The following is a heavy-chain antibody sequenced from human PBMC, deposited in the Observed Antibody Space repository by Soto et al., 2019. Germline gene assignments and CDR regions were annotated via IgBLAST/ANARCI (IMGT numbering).Heavy chain of an antibody. J-gene: IGHJ4*02. CDR2: ISISSSTI. D-gene: IGHD6-19*01. Sequence: GGSLRLSCAASVFTFSSYSMNWVRQAPGKWLEWFSYISISSSTIXXADSVKGRXTISRYNSKNSXYLQMXSLRAEDTAVYYCARLRGWAHLDYWRQGTLVTVSS. CDR3: ARLRGWAHLDY. CDR1: VFTFSSYS. V-gene: IGHV3-48*01.